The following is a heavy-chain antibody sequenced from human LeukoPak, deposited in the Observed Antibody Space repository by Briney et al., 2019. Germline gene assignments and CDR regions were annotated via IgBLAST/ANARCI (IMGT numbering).Heavy chain of an antibody. V-gene: IGHV3-7*01. CDR3: AREQQARHSNWFDP. CDR1: GFTLSSYW. J-gene: IGHJ5*02. Sequence: PGGSLRLSCAASGFTLSSYWMSWVRQAPGKGLEWVANINRDGIEKYYVDSVKGRFTISRDNAKNSLYLQMNSLRAEGTAVYFCAREQQARHSNWFDPWGQGTLVTVSS. D-gene: IGHD6-13*01. CDR2: INRDGIEK.